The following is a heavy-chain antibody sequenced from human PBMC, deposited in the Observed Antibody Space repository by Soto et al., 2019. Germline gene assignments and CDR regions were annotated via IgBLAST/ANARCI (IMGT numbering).Heavy chain of an antibody. J-gene: IGHJ4*02. D-gene: IGHD4-17*01. CDR2: ISGSGGST. CDR3: ITVTLRGIHSDY. CDR1: GFTFSSYA. Sequence: HPGGSLRLSCAASGFTFSSYAMSWVRQAPGEGLEWVSAISGSGGSTYYADSVKGRFTISRDNSKNTLYLQMNSLRAEDTAVYYCITVTLRGIHSDYWGQGTLVTVSS. V-gene: IGHV3-23*01.